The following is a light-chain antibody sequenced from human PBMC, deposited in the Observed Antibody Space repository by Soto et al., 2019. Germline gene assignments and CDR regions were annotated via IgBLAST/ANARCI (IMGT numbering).Light chain of an antibody. CDR2: DVS. Sequence: QSALTQPASVSGSPGQSITVSCTGTSSDVGGYNYVSWYQQHPGKAPKLMIYDVSSRPSGVSNRFSGSKSGNTASLTISGLQAEDEADYYCSSYTSSSTLLFGGGTKLTV. V-gene: IGLV2-14*03. CDR3: SSYTSSSTLL. CDR1: SSDVGGYNY. J-gene: IGLJ2*01.